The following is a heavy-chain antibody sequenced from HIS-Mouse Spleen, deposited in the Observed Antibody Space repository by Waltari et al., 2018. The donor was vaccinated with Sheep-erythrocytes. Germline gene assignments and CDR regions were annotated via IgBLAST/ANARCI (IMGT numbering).Heavy chain of an antibody. CDR2: IKSKTEGGTT. J-gene: IGHJ4*02. V-gene: IGHV3-15*01. D-gene: IGHD1-26*01. Sequence: EVQLVESGGGLVKPWGSRRLSCAASGFTFSNAWMGWARQAPGKGLEWVGRIKSKTEGGTTDYAAPVKGRFTISRDDSKNTLYLQMNSLKTEDTAVYYCTTEGVGDYWGQGTLVTVSS. CDR1: GFTFSNAW. CDR3: TTEGVGDY.